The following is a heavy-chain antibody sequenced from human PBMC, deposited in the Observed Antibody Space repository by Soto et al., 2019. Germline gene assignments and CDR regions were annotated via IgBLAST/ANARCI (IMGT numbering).Heavy chain of an antibody. J-gene: IGHJ6*02. D-gene: IGHD3-22*01. CDR2: IYYSGST. Sequence: TLSLTCTVSGVSLSSCYWSWIRQPPGKGLEWIGYIYYSGSTNYNPSLKSRVTISVDTSKNQFSLKLSSVTAADTAVYYCARSYYYDSSGYPYYYYYYGMDVWGQGTTVTVSS. V-gene: IGHV4-59*01. CDR3: ARSYYYDSSGYPYYYYYYGMDV. CDR1: GVSLSSCY.